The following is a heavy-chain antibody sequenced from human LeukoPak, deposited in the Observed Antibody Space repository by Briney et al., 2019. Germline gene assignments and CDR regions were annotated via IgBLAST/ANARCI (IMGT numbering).Heavy chain of an antibody. J-gene: IGHJ4*02. V-gene: IGHV3-23*01. CDR1: GFTFSTHG. D-gene: IGHD6-19*01. CDR3: AKGLWYSSGWCYDY. CDR2: ISGSGGST. Sequence: GGSLRLSCAASGFTFSTHGTSWVRQAPGQGLEWVSTISGSGGSTYYADSVKGRFTISRDNSKNTLYLQMNSLRAEDTAVYYCAKGLWYSSGWCYDYWGQGTLVTVSS.